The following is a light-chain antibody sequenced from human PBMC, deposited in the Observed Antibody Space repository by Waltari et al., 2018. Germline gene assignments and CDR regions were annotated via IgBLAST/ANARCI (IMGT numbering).Light chain of an antibody. J-gene: IGKJ1*01. V-gene: IGKV3-20*01. Sequence: DTVLTQSPGTLSLSPGARATLSCKASDSVGIYLAWYQQKPGQAPRLLIYHASNRATGIPDRFSGSGSGTDFSLTISRLEPEDSAVYYCQKYVSLPATFGQGTKVEI. CDR3: QKYVSLPAT. CDR2: HAS. CDR1: DSVGIY.